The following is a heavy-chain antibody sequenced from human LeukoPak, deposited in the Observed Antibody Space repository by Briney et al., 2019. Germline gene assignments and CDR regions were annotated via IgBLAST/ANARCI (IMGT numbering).Heavy chain of an antibody. D-gene: IGHD1-20*01. CDR1: GGAINSGDYY. J-gene: IGHJ4*02. CDR3: ASGREITATLPY. CDR2: IYYSGNT. V-gene: IGHV4-31*03. Sequence: SQTLSLTCTVSGGAINSGDYYRSWIRQHPGKGLEWIGYIYYSGNTYYNSSLKSRVTISVDTSRNQFSLKLNSVTAADTAVYYCASGREITATLPYWGQGTLVTVSS.